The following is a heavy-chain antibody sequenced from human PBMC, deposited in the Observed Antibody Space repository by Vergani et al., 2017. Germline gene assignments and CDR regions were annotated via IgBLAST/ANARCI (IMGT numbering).Heavy chain of an antibody. CDR1: GYTFTSYY. V-gene: IGHV1-46*01. Sequence: VQLVQPGAEVKKPGASVKVSCKASGYTFTSYYMHWVRQAPGQGLEWMGIINPSGGSTSYAQKFQGRVPMTRDTSTSTVYMELSSLRSEDTAVYYCARSRGYSGYDYYYYYGMDVWGQGTTVTVSS. CDR3: ARSRGYSGYDYYYYYGMDV. J-gene: IGHJ6*02. CDR2: INPSGGST. D-gene: IGHD5-12*01.